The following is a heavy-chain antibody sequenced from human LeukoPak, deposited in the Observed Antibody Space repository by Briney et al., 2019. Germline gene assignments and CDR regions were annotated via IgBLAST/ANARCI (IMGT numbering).Heavy chain of an antibody. CDR3: ARFLRGRNNWFDP. D-gene: IGHD2-15*01. V-gene: IGHV4-59*01. Sequence: SETLSLTCTVSGGSISSYYWSWIRQPPGKGLEWMGYIYYSGSTNYNPSLKSRVTISVDTSKNQFSLKLSSVTAADTAVHYCARFLRGRNNWFDPWGQGTLVTVSS. J-gene: IGHJ5*02. CDR1: GGSISSYY. CDR2: IYYSGST.